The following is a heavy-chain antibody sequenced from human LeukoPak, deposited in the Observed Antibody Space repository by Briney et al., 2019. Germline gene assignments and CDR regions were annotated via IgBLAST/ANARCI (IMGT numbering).Heavy chain of an antibody. V-gene: IGHV4-34*01. CDR3: AASIAVAGTPRPYWYFDL. CDR1: GGSFSGYY. D-gene: IGHD6-19*01. Sequence: LETLSLTCAVYGGSFSGYYWSWIRQPPGKGLEWSGEINHSGSTNYNPSLKSRVTISVDTSKNQFSLKLSSVTAADTAVYYCAASIAVAGTPRPYWYFDLWGRGTLVTVSS. J-gene: IGHJ2*01. CDR2: INHSGST.